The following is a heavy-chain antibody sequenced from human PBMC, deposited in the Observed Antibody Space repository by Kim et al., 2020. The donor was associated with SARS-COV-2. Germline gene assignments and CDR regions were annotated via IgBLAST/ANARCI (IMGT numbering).Heavy chain of an antibody. CDR2: ISAYNGNT. CDR3: ARDLCRGGSCKSLWY. D-gene: IGHD2-15*01. Sequence: ASVKVSCKASGYTFTSYGISWVRQAPGQGLEWMGWISAYNGNTNYAQKLQGRVTMTTDTSTSTAYMELRSLRSDDTAVYYCARDLCRGGSCKSLWYWGQGTLVTVSS. J-gene: IGHJ4*02. CDR1: GYTFTSYG. V-gene: IGHV1-18*01.